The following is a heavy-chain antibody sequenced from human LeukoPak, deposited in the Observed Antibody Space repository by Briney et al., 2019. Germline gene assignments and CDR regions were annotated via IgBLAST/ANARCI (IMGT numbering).Heavy chain of an antibody. V-gene: IGHV3-21*01. Sequence: PGGSLRLPCAAYGFTFSSYSMNWVRQAPGKGLEWVSFISSSRSYIYYADSVKGRFTISRDNAKNSLYLQMNSLRAEDTAVYYCARFIAAPYYFDYWGRGTLVTVSS. J-gene: IGHJ4*02. CDR2: ISSSRSYI. D-gene: IGHD6-13*01. CDR3: ARFIAAPYYFDY. CDR1: GFTFSSYS.